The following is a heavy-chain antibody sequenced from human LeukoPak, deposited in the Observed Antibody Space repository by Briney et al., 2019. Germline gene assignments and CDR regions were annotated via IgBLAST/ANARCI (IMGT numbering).Heavy chain of an antibody. V-gene: IGHV3-7*01. J-gene: IGHJ4*02. Sequence: GGSLRLSCAASGFTFSSHWMSWVRQAPGKGLEWEANIKQDGSEKYYVDSVKGRFTISRDNAKNSLYLQMNSLRAEDTAVYYCARIQRAAHFDYWGQGTLVTVSS. D-gene: IGHD2-15*01. CDR2: IKQDGSEK. CDR1: GFTFSSHW. CDR3: ARIQRAAHFDY.